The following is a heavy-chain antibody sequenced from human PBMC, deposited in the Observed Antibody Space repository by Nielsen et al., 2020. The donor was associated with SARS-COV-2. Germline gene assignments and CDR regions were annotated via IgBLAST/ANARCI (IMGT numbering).Heavy chain of an antibody. CDR1: GGSISSYY. Sequence: SETLSLTCTVSGGSISSYYWSWIRQPPGKGLEWIGYISNTGSTNYNPSLQSRVTIPVDTSKNQFSLTLSSVTAADAAVYFCARGPGTAYYFMDVWGKGTTVTVSS. D-gene: IGHD1-7*01. CDR2: ISNTGST. CDR3: ARGPGTAYYFMDV. V-gene: IGHV4-59*01. J-gene: IGHJ6*03.